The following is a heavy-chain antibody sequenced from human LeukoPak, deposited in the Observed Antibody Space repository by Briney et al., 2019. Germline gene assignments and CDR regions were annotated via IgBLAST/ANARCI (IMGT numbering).Heavy chain of an antibody. Sequence: ASVKVSCMASGYTFISYAITWVRQAPGQGLAWMGIINPSGGSTSYAQKFQGRVTMTRDTSTSTVYMELSSLRSEDTAVYYCARGNGYNSDYWGQGTLVTVSS. CDR3: ARGNGYNSDY. CDR2: INPSGGST. D-gene: IGHD5-24*01. J-gene: IGHJ4*02. CDR1: GYTFISYA. V-gene: IGHV1-46*01.